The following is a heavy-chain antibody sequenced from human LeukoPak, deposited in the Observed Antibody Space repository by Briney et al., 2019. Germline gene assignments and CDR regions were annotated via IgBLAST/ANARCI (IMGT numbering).Heavy chain of an antibody. J-gene: IGHJ3*02. Sequence: DPSQTLSLTCAVSGGSISSGGYSWSWIRQPPGKGLEWIGYIYHSGSTYYNPSLKSRVTISVDRSKNQFSLKLSSVTAADTAVYYCARANIVVVTAIHAEIDAFDIWGQGTMVTVSS. CDR1: GGSISSGGYS. CDR3: ARANIVVVTAIHAEIDAFDI. D-gene: IGHD2-21*02. CDR2: IYHSGST. V-gene: IGHV4-30-2*01.